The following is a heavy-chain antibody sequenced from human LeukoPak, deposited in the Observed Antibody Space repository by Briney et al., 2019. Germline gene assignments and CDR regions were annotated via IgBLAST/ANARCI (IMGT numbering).Heavy chain of an antibody. J-gene: IGHJ6*03. CDR1: GFTFSNAW. CDR3: NTAYDILTGFYYYYMDV. D-gene: IGHD3-9*01. V-gene: IGHV3-15*01. Sequence: GGSLRLSCAASGFTFSNAWMSWVRQAPGKGLEWVGRIKSKTDGGTTDYAAPVKGRFTISRDDSKNTLYLQMNSLKTEDTAVYYWNTAYDILTGFYYYYMDVWGKGTTVTVSS. CDR2: IKSKTDGGTT.